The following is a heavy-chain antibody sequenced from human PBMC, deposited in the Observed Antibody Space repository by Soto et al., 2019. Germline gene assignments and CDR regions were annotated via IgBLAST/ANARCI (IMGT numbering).Heavy chain of an antibody. Sequence: QVQLVQSGAEVKKPGSSVKVSCKASGGTFSSYAISWVRQAPGQGLEWMGGIIPIFGTANYAQKFQGRVTITADESTSTAYMELSSLRSEDTAVYYCARGGRSGSKNYYYYGMDVWGQGTTVTVSS. CDR3: ARGGRSGSKNYYYYGMDV. CDR2: IIPIFGTA. D-gene: IGHD3-10*01. V-gene: IGHV1-69*01. CDR1: GGTFSSYA. J-gene: IGHJ6*02.